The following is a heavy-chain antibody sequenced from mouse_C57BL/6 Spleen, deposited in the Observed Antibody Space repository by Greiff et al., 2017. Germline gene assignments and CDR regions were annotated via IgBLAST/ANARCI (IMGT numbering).Heavy chain of an antibody. J-gene: IGHJ4*01. V-gene: IGHV14-3*01. D-gene: IGHD2-12*01. CDR1: GFNIKNTY. Sequence: EVKLVESVAELVRPGASVKLSCTASGFNIKNTYMHWVKQRPEQGLEWIGRIDPANGNTKYAPKFQGKATITADTSSNTAYLQLSSLTSEDTAISYCASYNYTYAMDYWGQGTSVTVSS. CDR2: IDPANGNT. CDR3: ASYNYTYAMDY.